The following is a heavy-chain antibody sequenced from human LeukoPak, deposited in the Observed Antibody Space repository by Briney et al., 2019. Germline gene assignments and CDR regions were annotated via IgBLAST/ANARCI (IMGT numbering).Heavy chain of an antibody. CDR2: TYNSGRT. D-gene: IGHD6-13*01. V-gene: IGHV4-4*09. J-gene: IGHJ6*02. CDR3: ARRRRIGAAGGDGMDV. Sequence: SETLSLTCTVSGCSLSNYYWTWIRQPPGQGLEWIGYTYNSGRTNYNPSLKSRVTISADTSNTQFSLKLDSVTAAATDNYYCARRRRIGAAGGDGMDVWGQGTTVTVSS. CDR1: GCSLSNYY.